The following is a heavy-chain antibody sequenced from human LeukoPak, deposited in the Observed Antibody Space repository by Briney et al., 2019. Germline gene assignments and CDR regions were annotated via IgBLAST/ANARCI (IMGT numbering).Heavy chain of an antibody. Sequence: PSETLSLTCTVSGGSISSYYWSWIRQPPGKGLEWIGYIYYSGSTNYNPSLKSRVTISVDTSKNQFSLKLSSVTAADTAVYYCARRGYSYGRRYYYGMDVWGQGTTVTVSS. J-gene: IGHJ6*02. CDR1: GGSISSYY. D-gene: IGHD5-18*01. CDR2: IYYSGST. V-gene: IGHV4-59*08. CDR3: ARRGYSYGRRYYYGMDV.